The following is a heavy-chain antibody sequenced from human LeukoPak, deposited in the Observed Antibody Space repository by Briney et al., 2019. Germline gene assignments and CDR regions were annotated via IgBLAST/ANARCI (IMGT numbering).Heavy chain of an antibody. V-gene: IGHV1-69*05. CDR1: GGTFSSYA. Sequence: SVKVSCKASGGTFSSYAISWVRQAPGQGLEWMGGINPIFGTANYAQKFQGRVTITTDESTSTAYMELSSLRSEDTAVYYCARALLGATTRGFFDYWGQGTLVTVSS. J-gene: IGHJ4*02. CDR3: ARALLGATTRGFFDY. CDR2: INPIFGTA. D-gene: IGHD1-26*01.